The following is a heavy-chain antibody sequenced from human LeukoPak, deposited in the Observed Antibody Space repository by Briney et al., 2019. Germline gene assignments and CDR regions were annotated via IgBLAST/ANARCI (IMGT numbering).Heavy chain of an antibody. CDR2: IDHSGTT. V-gene: IGHV4-34*01. D-gene: IGHD2-2*02. Sequence: SETLSLTCVVYGGSFSGYYWTWIRQPPGKGLEWIGEIDHSGTTNYNPSLKSRVTMSVDTSKNQFSLMVSSVTAAGTAVYYCATGRNGVVPAPILGVGPWYNYHYMDVWGKGTTVTVSS. CDR3: ATGRNGVVPAPILGVGPWYNYHYMDV. J-gene: IGHJ6*03. CDR1: GGSFSGYY.